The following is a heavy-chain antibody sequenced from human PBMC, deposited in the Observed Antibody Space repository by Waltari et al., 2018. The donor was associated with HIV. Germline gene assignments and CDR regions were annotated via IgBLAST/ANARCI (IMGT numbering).Heavy chain of an antibody. CDR2: LIPMFETS. D-gene: IGHD2-2*01. CDR3: ALSRAVTPQFDSWFDP. Sequence: QVKLMQSGAEVKRPGSPVKVSGNASAGAWTYVITWVRQVPGQGLEWMGGLIPMFETSVYSERLQGRLTISADESTTTAYMELSSLGFDDTAIYYCALSRAVTPQFDSWFDPWGQGTLVTVSS. J-gene: IGHJ5*02. V-gene: IGHV1-69*01. CDR1: AGAWTYV.